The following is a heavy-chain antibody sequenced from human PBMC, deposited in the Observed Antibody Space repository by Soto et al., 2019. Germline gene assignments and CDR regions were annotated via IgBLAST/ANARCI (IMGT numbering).Heavy chain of an antibody. CDR3: ARRRLAYYYGSGSYYDWFDP. CDR1: GGSFSGYY. D-gene: IGHD3-10*01. V-gene: IGHV4-34*01. Sequence: PSETLSLTCAVYGGSFSGYYWSWIRQPPGKGLEWIGEINHSGSTNYNPSLKSRVTISVDTSKNQFSLKLSSVTAADTAVYYCARRRLAYYYGSGSYYDWFDPWGQGTLVTVSS. J-gene: IGHJ5*02. CDR2: INHSGST.